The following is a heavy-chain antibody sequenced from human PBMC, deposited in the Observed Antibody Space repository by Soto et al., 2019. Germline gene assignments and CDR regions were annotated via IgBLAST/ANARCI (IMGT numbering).Heavy chain of an antibody. CDR1: GGSFSGYY. CDR2: INHSGST. D-gene: IGHD1-26*01. V-gene: IGHV4-34*01. Sequence: QVQLQQWGAGLLKPSETLSLTCAVYGGSFSGYYWSWIRQPPGKGLEWIGEINHSGSTNYNPSLKSRVTISVDTSKNQCSLKLSSVTAADTAVYYCASLVGATRGGDYYYGMDVWGQGTTVTVSS. CDR3: ASLVGATRGGDYYYGMDV. J-gene: IGHJ6*02.